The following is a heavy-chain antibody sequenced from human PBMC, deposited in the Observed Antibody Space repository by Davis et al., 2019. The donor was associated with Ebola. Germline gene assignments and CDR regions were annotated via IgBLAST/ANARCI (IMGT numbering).Heavy chain of an antibody. V-gene: IGHV4-34*01. CDR3: ARGGIGDWFDP. Sequence: PSETLSLTCTVYSGSFSGYYWNWIRQPPGKGLEWIGEINHSGSTNYNPSLKSRVTISVDTSKNQFSLKLSSVTAADTAVYYCARGGIGDWFDPWGQGTLVTVSS. D-gene: IGHD3-16*01. J-gene: IGHJ5*02. CDR1: SGSFSGYY. CDR2: INHSGST.